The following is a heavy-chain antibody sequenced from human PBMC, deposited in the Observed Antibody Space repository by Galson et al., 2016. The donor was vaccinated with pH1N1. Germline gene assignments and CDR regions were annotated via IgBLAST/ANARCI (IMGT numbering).Heavy chain of an antibody. CDR1: GDSIGTYY. CDR2: IHHSGKT. J-gene: IGHJ4*02. D-gene: IGHD3-16*02. Sequence: LSLTCTVSGDSIGTYYWSWIRPSPGKGPEWIGQIHHSGKTGYNPSLEGRLTMSIDTSKNQFSLRLTYVTAADAAVYYCARYRITSSEGYFDFWGQGTRVTVSS. CDR3: ARYRITSSEGYFDF. V-gene: IGHV4-59*01.